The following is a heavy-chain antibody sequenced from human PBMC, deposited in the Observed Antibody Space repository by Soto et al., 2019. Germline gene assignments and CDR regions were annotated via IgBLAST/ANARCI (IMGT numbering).Heavy chain of an antibody. V-gene: IGHV3-23*01. CDR3: AKDTKAIVVVVAARGGAFEI. CDR2: ISGSGGST. CDR1: GFTFSSYA. J-gene: IGHJ3*02. D-gene: IGHD2-15*01. Sequence: EVQLLESGGGLVQPGGSLRLSCAASGFTFSSYAMSWVRQAPGKGLEWVSAISGSGGSTYYADSVKGRFTISRDNSKNTLYLQMNSLRAEDTAVYYCAKDTKAIVVVVAARGGAFEIWGQGKMVTVSS.